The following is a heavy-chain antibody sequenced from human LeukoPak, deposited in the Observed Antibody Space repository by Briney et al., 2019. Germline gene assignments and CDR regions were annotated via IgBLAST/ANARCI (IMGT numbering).Heavy chain of an antibody. J-gene: IGHJ6*02. V-gene: IGHV4-30-4*01. Sequence: PSGTLSLTCAVSAGSISSSDWWSWVRQPPGKGLEWIGYIYYSGSTYYNPSLKSRVTISVDTSKNQFSLKLSSVTAADTAVYYCARELDYYGMDVWGQGTTVTVSS. CDR1: AGSISSSDW. CDR2: IYYSGST. CDR3: ARELDYYGMDV. D-gene: IGHD1-1*01.